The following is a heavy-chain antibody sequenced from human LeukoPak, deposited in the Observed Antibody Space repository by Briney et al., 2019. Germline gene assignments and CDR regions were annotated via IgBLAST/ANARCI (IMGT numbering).Heavy chain of an antibody. CDR1: GGSVSSGSYY. CDR3: ARGYCSSTSCYEGGYYFDY. Sequence: SETLSLTCTVSGGSVSSGSYYWSWIRQPPGKGLEWIGYIYYSGSTNYNPSLKSRVTISVDTSKNQFSLKLSSATAADTAVYYCARGYCSSTSCYEGGYYFDYWGQGTLVTVSS. J-gene: IGHJ4*02. CDR2: IYYSGST. V-gene: IGHV4-61*01. D-gene: IGHD2-2*01.